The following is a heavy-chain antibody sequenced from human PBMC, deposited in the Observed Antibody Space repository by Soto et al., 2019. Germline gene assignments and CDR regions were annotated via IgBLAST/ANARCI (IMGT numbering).Heavy chain of an antibody. D-gene: IGHD3-9*01. J-gene: IGHJ4*02. CDR1: AYDFTNYW. V-gene: IGHV5-10-1*01. CDR2: IDPSDSYT. Sequence: GQSLKISCKVSAYDFTNYWISWVRQMPGKGLEWMGRIDPSDSYTTYNPSFQGHVTMSADKSISTAYLQWSGLQASDTAIYYCARLQYDILTGAHENWGQGAPVTVSS. CDR3: ARLQYDILTGAHEN.